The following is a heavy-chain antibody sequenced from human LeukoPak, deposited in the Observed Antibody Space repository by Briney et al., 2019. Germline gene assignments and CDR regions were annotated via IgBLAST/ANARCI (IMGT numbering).Heavy chain of an antibody. Sequence: SETLSLTCAVSGGSISSGGYSWSWIRQPPGKGLEWIGYIYHSGSTYYNPSLKSRVTISVDRSKNQFSLKLSSVIAADTAVYYCARVQYCSSTSCYGGGWFDPWGQGTLVTVSS. J-gene: IGHJ5*02. D-gene: IGHD2-2*01. CDR2: IYHSGST. CDR3: ARVQYCSSTSCYGGGWFDP. V-gene: IGHV4-30-2*01. CDR1: GGSISSGGYS.